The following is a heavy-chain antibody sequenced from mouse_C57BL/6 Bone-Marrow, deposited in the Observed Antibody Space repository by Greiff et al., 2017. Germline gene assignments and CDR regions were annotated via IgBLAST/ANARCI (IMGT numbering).Heavy chain of an antibody. D-gene: IGHD1-1*01. J-gene: IGHJ2*01. Sequence: EVQLVESGGDLVKPGGSLKLSCAASGFTFSSYGMSWVRQTPDKRLEWVATISSGGSYTYYPDSVKGRFTISRDNAKNTLYLHMSSLKSADTAMYYCARRGYGPYYFDYWGQGTTLTVSS. CDR3: ARRGYGPYYFDY. V-gene: IGHV5-6*01. CDR1: GFTFSSYG. CDR2: ISSGGSYT.